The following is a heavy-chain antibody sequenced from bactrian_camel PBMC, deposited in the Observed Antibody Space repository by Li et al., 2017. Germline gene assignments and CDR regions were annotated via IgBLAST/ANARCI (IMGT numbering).Heavy chain of an antibody. CDR3: TAASAA. Sequence: QVQLVESGGGLVLPGGSLTLSCVASGFTFSANSMNWVRQVPGKGLEWVSVYVGASATDYADSVKGRFTISRDNAKNTLYLQMNGLKIEDSAVYYCTAASAAWGQGTQVTVS. D-gene: IGHD1*01. V-gene: IGHV3S6*01. J-gene: IGHJ6*01. CDR2: YVGASAT. CDR1: GFTFSANS.